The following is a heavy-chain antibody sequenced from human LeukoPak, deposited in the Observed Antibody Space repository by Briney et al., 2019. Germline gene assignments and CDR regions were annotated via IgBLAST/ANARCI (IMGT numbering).Heavy chain of an antibody. CDR1: GYTLTELS. Sequence: ASVKVSCKVSGYTLTELSMHWVRQAPGKGLEWMGGFDPGGGETIYAQKFQGRVTMTEDTSTDTAYMELSSLRSEDTAVYYCATTRGYQLLYGYYYYGMDVWGQGTTVTVSS. CDR3: ATTRGYQLLYGYYYYGMDV. J-gene: IGHJ6*02. CDR2: FDPGGGET. V-gene: IGHV1-24*01. D-gene: IGHD2-2*02.